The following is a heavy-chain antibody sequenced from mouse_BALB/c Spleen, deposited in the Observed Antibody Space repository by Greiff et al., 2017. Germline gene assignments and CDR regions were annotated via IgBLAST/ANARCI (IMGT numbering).Heavy chain of an antibody. V-gene: IGHV1-63*01. CDR3: ARKGEYFDV. Sequence: QVQLQQSGAELVRPGTSVKISCKASGYAFTNYWLGWVKQRPGHGLEWIGDIYPGSGNTYYNEKFKGKATLTADKSSSTAYMQLSSLTSEDSAVYFCARKGEYFDVWGAGTTVTVSS. J-gene: IGHJ1*01. CDR2: IYPGSGNT. CDR1: GYAFTNYW.